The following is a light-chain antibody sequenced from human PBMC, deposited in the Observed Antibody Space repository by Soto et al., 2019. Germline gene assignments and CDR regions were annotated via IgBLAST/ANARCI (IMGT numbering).Light chain of an antibody. CDR2: KAS. J-gene: IGKJ3*01. CDR3: QQYNSYSGFT. CDR1: QSISSW. Sequence: DIQMTQSPSTLSASVGDRVTITCRASQSISSWLAWYQQKPGKAPKLLIYKASSLESGVTSRFSGSGSGTEFTLTISRLQPDDFATYYCQQYNSYSGFTFGPGTKVDIK. V-gene: IGKV1-5*03.